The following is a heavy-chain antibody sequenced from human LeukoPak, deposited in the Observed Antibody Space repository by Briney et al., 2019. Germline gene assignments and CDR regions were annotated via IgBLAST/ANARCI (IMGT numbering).Heavy chain of an antibody. D-gene: IGHD3-10*01. CDR1: GDSVSSNSVI. Sequence: SQTLSLTCDISGDSVSSNSVIWNWIRQSPSRGLEWLGRTYYKSKWYNDYATSVQSRITINSDTSRNQFSLQLNSVTPEDTAVYYCARDLHGSRGEFDXXGXGTXVTVSS. CDR2: TYYKSKWYN. V-gene: IGHV6-1*01. J-gene: IGHJ4*02. CDR3: ARDLHGSRGEFDX.